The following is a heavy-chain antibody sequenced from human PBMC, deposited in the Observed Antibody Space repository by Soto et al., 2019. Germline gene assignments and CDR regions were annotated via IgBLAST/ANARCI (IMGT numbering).Heavy chain of an antibody. V-gene: IGHV4-39*01. Sequence: SETLSLTCTVSGGSISSSSYYWGWIRQPPGKGLGWIGSIYYSGSTYYNPSLKSRVTIAVDTSKNQFSLKLSSVTAADTAVYYCGSGGGYDILTGYLMYYFDYWGRGTLVTVSS. J-gene: IGHJ4*02. D-gene: IGHD3-9*01. CDR1: GGSISSSSYY. CDR3: GSGGGYDILTGYLMYYFDY. CDR2: IYYSGST.